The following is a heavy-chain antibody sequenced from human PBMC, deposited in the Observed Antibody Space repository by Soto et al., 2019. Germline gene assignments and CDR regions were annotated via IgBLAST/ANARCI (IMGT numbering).Heavy chain of an antibody. CDR2: IIHIFGTA. CDR3: ARFYDGGNPWEFDD. D-gene: IGHD2-15*01. Sequence: QVQLVQSGAEVKKPGSSVKVSCKASGGTFSSYAISWVRQAPVQGLEWMGGIIHIFGTANYAQTCQGRVTITADESTSTAYMGLSSLRSEYTAVYYWARFYDGGNPWEFDDWGQVTPFAVS. CDR1: GGTFSSYA. J-gene: IGHJ4*02. V-gene: IGHV1-69*01.